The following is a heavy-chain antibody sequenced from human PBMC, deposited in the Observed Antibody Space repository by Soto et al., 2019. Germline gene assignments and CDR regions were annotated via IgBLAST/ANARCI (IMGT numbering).Heavy chain of an antibody. CDR3: AIRDQIAYYYGMDV. CDR1: AFTFSSYW. Sequence: EVQLVESGGGLVQPGGSLRLSCAASAFTFSSYWMNWVRQAPGKGPVWVSRINSDGSITGYADSVKGRFTISRHNAKNTLYLQMNSLSAEDAAVYYWAIRDQIAYYYGMDVWGQGTTVTVSS. V-gene: IGHV3-74*01. D-gene: IGHD2-21*01. CDR2: INSDGSIT. J-gene: IGHJ6*02.